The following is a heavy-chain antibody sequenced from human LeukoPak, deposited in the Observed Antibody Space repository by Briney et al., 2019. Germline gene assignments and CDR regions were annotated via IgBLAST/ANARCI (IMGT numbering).Heavy chain of an antibody. CDR1: GFMFSAYN. V-gene: IGHV3-48*02. CDR2: ISSSGSTI. D-gene: IGHD5-12*01. CDR3: VGGYERNDY. J-gene: IGHJ4*02. Sequence: PGGSLRLSCAASGFMFSAYNMNWVRQAPGKGLEWVSYISSSGSTIFYADSVKGRFTISRDNAKTSLLLQMNSLRDEDTAVYYCVGGYERNDYWGEGNLVTVSS.